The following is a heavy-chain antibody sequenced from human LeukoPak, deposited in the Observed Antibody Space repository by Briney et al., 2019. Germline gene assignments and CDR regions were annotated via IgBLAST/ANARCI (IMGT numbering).Heavy chain of an antibody. J-gene: IGHJ3*02. CDR2: IYYSGST. Sequence: PSETLSLTCTVSGGSISSSSYYWGWIRQPPGKGLEWIGSIYYSGSTYYNPSLKSRVTISVDTSKNQFSLKLSSVTAADTAVYYCARVLAGYYDSSGYYSGAADAFDIWGQGTMVTVSS. CDR1: GGSISSSSYY. D-gene: IGHD3-22*01. CDR3: ARVLAGYYDSSGYYSGAADAFDI. V-gene: IGHV4-39*07.